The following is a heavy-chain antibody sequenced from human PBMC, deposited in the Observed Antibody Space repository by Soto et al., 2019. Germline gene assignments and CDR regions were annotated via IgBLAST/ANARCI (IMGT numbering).Heavy chain of an antibody. CDR1: GGSFSGYY. CDR3: ARLWGYGSGALYYFDY. D-gene: IGHD3-10*01. V-gene: IGHV4-34*01. CDR2: INHSGST. J-gene: IGHJ4*02. Sequence: PSETLSLTCAVYGGSFSGYYWSWIRQPPGKGLEWIGEINHSGSTNYNPSLKSRVTISVDTSKSQFSLKLSSVTAADTAVYYCARLWGYGSGALYYFDYWGQGTLVTVS.